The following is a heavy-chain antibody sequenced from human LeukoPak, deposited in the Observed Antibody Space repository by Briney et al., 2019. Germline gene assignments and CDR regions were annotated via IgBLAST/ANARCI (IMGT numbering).Heavy chain of an antibody. Sequence: GGSLRLSCTTSEFSFRTYAMTWVRQAPGKGLEWVSTISVDDQGSTYYTDSVKGRFTISRDTSQNTLSLQMNSLRGEDTAVYYCASLIAAAGNNWFDPWGQGTLVTVSS. CDR1: EFSFRTYA. J-gene: IGHJ5*02. CDR3: ASLIAAAGNNWFDP. V-gene: IGHV3-23*01. D-gene: IGHD6-13*01. CDR2: ISVDDQGST.